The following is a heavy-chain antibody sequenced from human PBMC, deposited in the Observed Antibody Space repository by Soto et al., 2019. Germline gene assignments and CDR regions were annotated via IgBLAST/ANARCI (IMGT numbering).Heavy chain of an antibody. CDR1: GFTFSSYE. CDR3: ARDEVGPSRQFDY. CDR2: ISSSGSTI. Sequence: PVGSLRLSCAASGFTFSSYEMNWVRQAPGKGLEWVSYISSSGSTIYYADSVKGRFTISRDNAKNSLYLQMNSLRAEDTAVYYCARDEVGPSRQFDYWGQGTLVTVSS. D-gene: IGHD3-10*01. J-gene: IGHJ4*02. V-gene: IGHV3-48*03.